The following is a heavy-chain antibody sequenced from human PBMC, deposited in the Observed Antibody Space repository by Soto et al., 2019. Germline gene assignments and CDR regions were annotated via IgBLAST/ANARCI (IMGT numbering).Heavy chain of an antibody. CDR1: GYTFTSYD. V-gene: IGHV1-8*01. CDR2: MNPNSGNT. D-gene: IGHD6-6*01. J-gene: IGHJ6*03. CDR3: ARSRSSSSGGPYYYYYYYMDV. Sequence: RASVKVSCKASGYTFTSYDINWVRQATGQGLEWMGWMNPNSGNTGYAQKFQGRVTMTRNTSISTAYMELSSLRSEDTAVYYCARSRSSSSGGPYYYYYYYMDVWGKGTTVTVSS.